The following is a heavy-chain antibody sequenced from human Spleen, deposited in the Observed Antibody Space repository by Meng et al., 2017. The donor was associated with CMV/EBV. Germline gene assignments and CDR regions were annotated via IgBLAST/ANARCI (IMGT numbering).Heavy chain of an antibody. CDR1: GGSFNSAAYY. D-gene: IGHD3-3*01. Sequence: TVSGGSFNSAAYYWSWIRQHPGKGLQWIGYIYYGGRAYYNPSLKSRVSISLDTSKKQFSLKLSSVTAADTAVYHCARVDFWSGSYDYWGQGTLVTVSS. J-gene: IGHJ4*02. CDR3: ARVDFWSGSYDY. V-gene: IGHV4-31*03. CDR2: IYYGGRA.